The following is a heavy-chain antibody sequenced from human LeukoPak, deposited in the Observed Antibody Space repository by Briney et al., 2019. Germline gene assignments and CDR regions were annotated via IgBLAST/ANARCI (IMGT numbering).Heavy chain of an antibody. D-gene: IGHD3-22*01. CDR2: ISSSGST. CDR1: GGSFSSDY. CDR3: ARGPYSYDSSGAFDI. Sequence: PSETLSLTCSVSGGSFSSDYWSWIRQPAGKGLEWIGRISSSGSTNYNPSLKSRVTISVDTSKNQFSLKPSSVTAADTAVYFCARGPYSYDSSGAFDIWGQGTMVTVSS. V-gene: IGHV4-4*07. J-gene: IGHJ3*02.